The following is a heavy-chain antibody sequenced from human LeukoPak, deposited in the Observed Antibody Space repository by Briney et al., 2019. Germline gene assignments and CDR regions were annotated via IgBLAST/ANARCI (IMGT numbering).Heavy chain of an antibody. CDR1: GGSFSGYY. Sequence: SETLSPTCAVYGGSFSGYYWSWIRQPPGKGLEWIGEINHSGSTNYNPSFKSRVTISVDTSKNQFSLKLSSVTAADTAVYYCARVGVFSSSWYLDYWGQGTLVTVSS. CDR2: INHSGST. V-gene: IGHV4-34*01. D-gene: IGHD6-13*01. CDR3: ARVGVFSSSWYLDY. J-gene: IGHJ4*02.